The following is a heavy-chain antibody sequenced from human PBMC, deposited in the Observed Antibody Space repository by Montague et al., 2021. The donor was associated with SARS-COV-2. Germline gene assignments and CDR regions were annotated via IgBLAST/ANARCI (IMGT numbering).Heavy chain of an antibody. D-gene: IGHD3-10*01. CDR1: GGSISSSSYY. CDR3: ARVKRGHSYGLGVSAHLDY. Sequence: SETLSLTCTVSGGSISSSSYYWGWIRQPPGKGLEWIGSIYYSGSTYYNPSLKSRVTISVDTSKNQFSLKLSSVTAADTAVYYCARVKRGHSYGLGVSAHLDYWGQGTLVTVSS. V-gene: IGHV4-39*07. J-gene: IGHJ4*02. CDR2: IYYSGST.